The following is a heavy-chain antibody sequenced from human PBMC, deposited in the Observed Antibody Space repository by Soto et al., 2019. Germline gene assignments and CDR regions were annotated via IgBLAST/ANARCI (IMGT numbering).Heavy chain of an antibody. J-gene: IGHJ6*02. Sequence: ASVKVSCKASGYTFTSYDINWVRQATGQGLEWMGWMNPNSGNTGYAQKFQGRVTMTRNTSISTAYMELSSLRSEDTAVYYCATGVVVQRESYYYYGMDVWGQGTTVTVSS. D-gene: IGHD2-2*01. CDR1: GYTFTSYD. CDR3: ATGVVVQRESYYYYGMDV. V-gene: IGHV1-8*01. CDR2: MNPNSGNT.